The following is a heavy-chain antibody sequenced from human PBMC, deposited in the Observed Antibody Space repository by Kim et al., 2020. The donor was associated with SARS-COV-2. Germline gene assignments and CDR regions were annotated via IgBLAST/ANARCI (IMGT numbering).Heavy chain of an antibody. CDR1: GFTFSNYA. J-gene: IGHJ3*02. Sequence: GGSLRLSCAASGFTFSNYAMHWVRQAQGKGLEWVAVISYDGSNKYYADSVKGRFTISRDNSKNTLYLKRNSLRAEDTAVYYCARGGSSSWSTEPRGDAFDIWGKWKIVTVSS. CDR2: ISYDGSNK. D-gene: IGHD6-13*01. V-gene: IGHV3-30-3*01. CDR3: ARGGSSSWSTEPRGDAFDI.